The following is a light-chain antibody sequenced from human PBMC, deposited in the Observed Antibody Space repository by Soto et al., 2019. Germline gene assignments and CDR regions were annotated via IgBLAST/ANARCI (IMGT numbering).Light chain of an antibody. Sequence: DIQMTQSPSTLSASVGDRVTITCRASQSISSWLAWYQQKPDKAPKLLIYDAFSLDGGVPSRFSGSGSGTEFTLIISSLQPDVIATYHCLQHTRYAYTFGLGMKLDMK. CDR2: DAF. J-gene: IGKJ2*01. V-gene: IGKV1-5*01. CDR3: LQHTRYAYT. CDR1: QSISSW.